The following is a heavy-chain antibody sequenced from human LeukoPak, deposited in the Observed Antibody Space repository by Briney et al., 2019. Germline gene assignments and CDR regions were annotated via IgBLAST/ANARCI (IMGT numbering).Heavy chain of an antibody. CDR2: IYPGDSDT. V-gene: IGHV5-51*01. CDR1: GYSFTSYW. CDR3: ARSYCSSTSCAAFDI. Sequence: GESLQISCKGSGYSFTSYWIGWVRQMPGKGLEWMGIIYPGDSDTRYSPSFQGQVTISADKSISTAYLQWSSLKASDTDMYYCARSYCSSTSCAAFDIWGQGTMVTVSS. J-gene: IGHJ3*02. D-gene: IGHD2-2*01.